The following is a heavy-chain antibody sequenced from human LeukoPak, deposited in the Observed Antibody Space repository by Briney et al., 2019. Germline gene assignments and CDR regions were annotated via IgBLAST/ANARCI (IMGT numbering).Heavy chain of an antibody. J-gene: IGHJ6*02. CDR2: INPNSGGT. CDR3: ARDLIVVGNYYYYGMDV. CDR1: GYTFTSYG. Sequence: ASVKVSCKASGYTFTSYGISWVRQAPGQGLEWMGWINPNSGGTNYAQKFQGWVTMTRDTSISTAYMELSRLRSDDTAVYYCARDLIVVGNYYYYGMDVWGQGTTVTVSS. D-gene: IGHD2-15*01. V-gene: IGHV1-2*04.